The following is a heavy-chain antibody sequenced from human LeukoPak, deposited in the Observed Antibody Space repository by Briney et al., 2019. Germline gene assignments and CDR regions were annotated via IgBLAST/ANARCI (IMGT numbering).Heavy chain of an antibody. Sequence: GGSLRLSCAASGFTFSSYAMTWVRQAPGKGLEWVSAISGSGASTYYADSVKGRFTISRDNSKNTLYLQMTSLRAEDTAVYYCAKDCYSSSRGRVPDYWGQGTLVTVSS. CDR1: GFTFSSYA. V-gene: IGHV3-23*01. CDR3: AKDCYSSSRGRVPDY. D-gene: IGHD6-6*01. J-gene: IGHJ4*02. CDR2: ISGSGAST.